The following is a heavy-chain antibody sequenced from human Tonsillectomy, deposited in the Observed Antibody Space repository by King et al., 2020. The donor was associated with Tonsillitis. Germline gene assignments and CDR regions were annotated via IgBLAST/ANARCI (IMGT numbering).Heavy chain of an antibody. CDR2: ISYSGRT. V-gene: IGHV4-39*01. Sequence: QLQESGPGLVKPSETLSLTCTVSGGSVSSSHYYWGWIRQPPGKGLEWIGSISYSGRTYHYPSLKSRVTISVDTSKNQFSLQLSSVTAADTAVYYCARRTDLLSFDFWGQGTLVTVSS. D-gene: IGHD1-26*01. CDR3: ARRTDLLSFDF. CDR1: GGSVSSSHYY. J-gene: IGHJ4*02.